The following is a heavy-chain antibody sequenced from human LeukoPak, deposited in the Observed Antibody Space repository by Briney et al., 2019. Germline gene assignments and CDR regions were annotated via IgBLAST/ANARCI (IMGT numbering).Heavy chain of an antibody. CDR1: GFTFSSYS. Sequence: GGSLRLSCAASGFTFSSYSMNWVRQAPGKGLEWVSSISSSSSYINYADSVKGRFTISRDNAKNSLYLQMNSLRAEDTAVYYCARDNTVTTDFDYWGQGTLVTVSS. CDR3: ARDNTVTTDFDY. CDR2: ISSSSSYI. V-gene: IGHV3-21*01. D-gene: IGHD4-17*01. J-gene: IGHJ4*02.